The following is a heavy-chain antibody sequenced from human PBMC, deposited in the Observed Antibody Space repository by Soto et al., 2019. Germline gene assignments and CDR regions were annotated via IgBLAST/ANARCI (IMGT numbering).Heavy chain of an antibody. CDR1: GGSISSYY. CDR2: IYNSETT. Sequence: SETLSLTCTVSGGSISSYYWSWIRQPPGKELEWIGFIYNSETTNYNPSLKSRVTISIDTSRNLFSLNLSSVTAADTAVYYCARHFSVDYFDYWGQGALVTVSS. V-gene: IGHV4-59*08. J-gene: IGHJ4*02. CDR3: ARHFSVDYFDY.